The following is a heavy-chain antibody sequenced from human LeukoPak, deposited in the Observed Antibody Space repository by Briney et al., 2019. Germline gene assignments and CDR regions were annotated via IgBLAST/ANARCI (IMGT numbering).Heavy chain of an antibody. Sequence: TGGSLRLSCAASGFTFSSYEMNWVRQAPGKGLEWVSFISNSGNSIYYADSVTGRFTISRDNAKNSLYLQMNSLRAEDTAVYYCARDRDNVAGTRGYFDYWGQGTLVTVSS. CDR2: ISNSGNSI. CDR1: GFTFSSYE. D-gene: IGHD6-19*01. J-gene: IGHJ4*02. CDR3: ARDRDNVAGTRGYFDY. V-gene: IGHV3-48*03.